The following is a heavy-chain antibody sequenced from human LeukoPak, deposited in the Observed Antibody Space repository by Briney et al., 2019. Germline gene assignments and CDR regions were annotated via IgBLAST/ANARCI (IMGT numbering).Heavy chain of an antibody. V-gene: IGHV3-23*01. CDR2: ISGSGGST. D-gene: IGHD3-22*01. CDR1: GFTFSSYA. J-gene: IGHJ4*02. Sequence: GGSLRLSCAAPGFTFSSYAMSWVRQAPGKGLEWVSAISGSGGSTYYADSVKGRFTISRDNSKNTLYLQMNSLRAEDTAVYYCAKRSFANYYDSSGYYYADYFDYWGQGTLVTVSS. CDR3: AKRSFANYYDSSGYYYADYFDY.